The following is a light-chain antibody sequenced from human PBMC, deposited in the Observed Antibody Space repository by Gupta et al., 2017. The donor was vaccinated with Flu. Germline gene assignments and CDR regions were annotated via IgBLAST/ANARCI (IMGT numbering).Light chain of an antibody. V-gene: IGLV3-21*02. Sequence: GQTARITCEGNNIGMKSVHGFEQRPGQAPVLVVDADSGRPSGIPERFSGSNSANPDTLTISRVEAGDEADYYCQASDFSRNHVVFCGGPKLSVL. CDR3: QASDFSRNHVV. CDR1: NIGMKS. J-gene: IGLJ2*01. CDR2: ADS.